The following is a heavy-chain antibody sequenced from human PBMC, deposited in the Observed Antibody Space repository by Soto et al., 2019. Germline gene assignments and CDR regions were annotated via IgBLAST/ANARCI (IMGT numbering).Heavy chain of an antibody. CDR3: ARVSGRRKFNWNYPDLPYFHY. D-gene: IGHD1-7*01. V-gene: IGHV4-34*01. CDR1: GGSFSGYY. J-gene: IGHJ4*02. CDR2: INHSGST. Sequence: SETLSLTCAVYGGSFSGYYWSWIRQPPGKGLEWFGEINHSGSTNYNPSLKSRVTISVDTSKNQFSLKLSSVTAADTAVYYCARVSGRRKFNWNYPDLPYFHYWGQGTLVTVSS.